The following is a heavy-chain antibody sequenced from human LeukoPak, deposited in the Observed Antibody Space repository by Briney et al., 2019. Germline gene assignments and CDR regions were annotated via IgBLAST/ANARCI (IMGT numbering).Heavy chain of an antibody. Sequence: PGGSLRLSCAASGFTFSSYSMNWVRQAPGKGLEWVSSISSSSSYIYYADSVKGRFTISRDNSKNTLYLQMNSLRAEDTAVYYCAKRPGYSSSWVNYFDYWGQGTLVTVSS. J-gene: IGHJ4*02. CDR3: AKRPGYSSSWVNYFDY. CDR2: ISSSSSYI. CDR1: GFTFSSYS. V-gene: IGHV3-21*04. D-gene: IGHD6-13*01.